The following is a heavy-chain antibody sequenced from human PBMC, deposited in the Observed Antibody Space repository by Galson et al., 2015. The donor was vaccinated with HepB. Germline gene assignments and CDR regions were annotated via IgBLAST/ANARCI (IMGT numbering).Heavy chain of an antibody. Sequence: SVKVSCKASGYTFTSYDINWVRQATGQGLEWMGWMNPNSGNTGYAQRFQGRVTMTRNTSLGTAYMELRSLRVEDTAVYYCVFLRGYDLKPLDYWGQGTLVTVSS. V-gene: IGHV1-8*01. J-gene: IGHJ4*02. CDR1: GYTFTSYD. CDR2: MNPNSGNT. CDR3: VFLRGYDLKPLDY. D-gene: IGHD5-12*01.